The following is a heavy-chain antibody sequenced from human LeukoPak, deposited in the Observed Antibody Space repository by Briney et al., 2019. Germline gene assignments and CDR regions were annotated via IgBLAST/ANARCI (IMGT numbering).Heavy chain of an antibody. CDR2: IVVGSGNT. D-gene: IGHD3-3*01. CDR3: AARFGVNELPDY. CDR1: GFTFTSSS. J-gene: IGHJ4*02. Sequence: SVKVSCKASGFTFTSSSVQWVRQARGQRLEWIGWIVVGSGNTNYAQKFQERVTITRDMSTSTAYMELSSLRSEDTAVYYCAARFGVNELPDYWGQGTLVTDSS. V-gene: IGHV1-58*01.